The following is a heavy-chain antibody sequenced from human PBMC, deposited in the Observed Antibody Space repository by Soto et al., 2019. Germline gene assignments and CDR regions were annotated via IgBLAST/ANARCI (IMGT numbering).Heavy chain of an antibody. CDR1: GFTFSSYA. J-gene: IGHJ4*02. CDR2: ISYDGSNK. CDR3: ASGLAAAANGWVFDY. D-gene: IGHD6-13*01. V-gene: IGHV3-30-3*01. Sequence: QVQLVESGGGVVQPGRSLRLSCAASGFTFSSYAMHWVRQAPGKGLEWVAVISYDGSNKYYADSVKGRFTISRDNSKNTLYLQMNSLRAEDTAVYYCASGLAAAANGWVFDYWGQGTLVTVSS.